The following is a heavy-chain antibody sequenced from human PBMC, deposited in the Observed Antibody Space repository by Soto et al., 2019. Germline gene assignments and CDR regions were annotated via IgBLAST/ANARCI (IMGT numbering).Heavy chain of an antibody. CDR1: VYSFSDYY. CDR3: AKEPATAKPEGVDF. Sequence: XSVKVSCKASVYSFSDYYIHWVRQAPGQGLEWMGWINPNSGGTKYAPKFQGGVTMTRDTSITTAYMELSRLRSGDTAVYYCAKEPATAKPEGVDFWGQGNLVTVSS. V-gene: IGHV1-2*02. J-gene: IGHJ4*02. D-gene: IGHD1-1*01. CDR2: INPNSGGT.